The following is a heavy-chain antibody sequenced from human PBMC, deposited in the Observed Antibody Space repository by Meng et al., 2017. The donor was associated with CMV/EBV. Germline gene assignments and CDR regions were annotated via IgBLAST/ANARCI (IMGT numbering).Heavy chain of an antibody. CDR1: GFTFSSYE. CDR3: ARPLTGYYQSGMDV. V-gene: IGHV3-48*03. Sequence: GESLKISCAASGFTFSSYEMNWVRQAPGKGLEWVSYISSSGSTIYYADSVKGRFTISRDNAKNSLYLQTNSLRAEDTAVYYCARPLTGYYQSGMDVWGQGTTVTVSS. D-gene: IGHD3-9*01. J-gene: IGHJ6*02. CDR2: ISSSGSTI.